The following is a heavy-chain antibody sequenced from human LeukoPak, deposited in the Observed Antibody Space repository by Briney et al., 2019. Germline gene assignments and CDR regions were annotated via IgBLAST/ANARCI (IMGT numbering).Heavy chain of an antibody. CDR3: VREALTTVTTYGWFDP. Sequence: GGSLRLSCAASGFTFSSYAMNWVRLAPGKGLEWVSSITSSSSHVYYADSVKGRFTISRDNAKDSLYLQMDSLRAEDTAVYYCVREALTTVTTYGWFDPWGQGTLVTVSS. J-gene: IGHJ5*02. V-gene: IGHV3-21*06. D-gene: IGHD4-17*01. CDR2: ITSSSSHV. CDR1: GFTFSSYA.